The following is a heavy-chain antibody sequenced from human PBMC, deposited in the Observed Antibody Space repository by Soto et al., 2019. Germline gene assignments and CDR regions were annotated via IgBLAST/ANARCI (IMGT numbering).Heavy chain of an antibody. CDR1: GFTFSSYA. CDR3: AKLYYDYGDYGLDWFVP. V-gene: IGHV3-23*01. CDR2: ISGSGGST. Sequence: PGGSLRLSCAASGFTFSSYAMSWVRQAPGKGLEWVSAISGSGGSTYYADSVKGRFTISRDNSKNTLYLQMNSLRAEDTAVYYCAKLYYDYGDYGLDWFVPWGQGTLVTVSS. D-gene: IGHD4-17*01. J-gene: IGHJ5*02.